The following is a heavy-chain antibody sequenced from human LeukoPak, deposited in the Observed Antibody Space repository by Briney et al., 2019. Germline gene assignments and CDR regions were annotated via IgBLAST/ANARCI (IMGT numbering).Heavy chain of an antibody. J-gene: IGHJ6*02. D-gene: IGHD3-10*01. V-gene: IGHV3-66*01. Sequence: GGSLRLSCAASGFTVSTHYINWVRQAPGKGLGWGSVIHSGGTTNYADSVKGRFTISRDTSKNTLYLQMSRLRAEDTAVYYCARGLYGSGSYVGNGMDVWGQGTTVTVSS. CDR3: ARGLYGSGSYVGNGMDV. CDR1: GFTVSTHY. CDR2: IHSGGTT.